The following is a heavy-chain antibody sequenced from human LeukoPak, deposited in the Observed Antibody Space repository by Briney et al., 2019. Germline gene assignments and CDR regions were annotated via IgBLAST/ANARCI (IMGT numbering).Heavy chain of an antibody. Sequence: ASVKVSCKASGYTFTSYDINWVRQATGQGLEWMGWMNPNSGNTGYAQKFQGRVTITRNTSISTAYMELSSLRSEDTAVYYRARGLVGATYYYYYYMDVWGKGTTVTVSS. D-gene: IGHD1-26*01. CDR2: MNPNSGNT. CDR1: GYTFTSYD. J-gene: IGHJ6*03. V-gene: IGHV1-8*03. CDR3: ARGLVGATYYYYYYMDV.